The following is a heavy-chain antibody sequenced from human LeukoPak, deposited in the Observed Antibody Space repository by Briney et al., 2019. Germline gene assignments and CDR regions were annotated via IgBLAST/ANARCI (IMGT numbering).Heavy chain of an antibody. J-gene: IGHJ4*02. CDR1: GGSFSGYY. CDR2: INHSGST. CDR3: ARHGRGYYKRFDQ. D-gene: IGHD3-22*01. V-gene: IGHV4-34*01. Sequence: PSETLSLTCAVYGGSFSGYYWSWIRQPPGKGLEWIGEINHSGSTNYNPSLKSRVTISVDTSKNQFSLKLRSVTAADTAVYYCARHGRGYYKRFDQWGEGPLVPVSS.